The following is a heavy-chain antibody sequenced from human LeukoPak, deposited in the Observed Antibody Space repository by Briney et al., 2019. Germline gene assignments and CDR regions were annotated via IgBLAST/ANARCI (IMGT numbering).Heavy chain of an antibody. CDR2: ISGSGGST. V-gene: IGHV3-23*01. J-gene: IGHJ4*02. Sequence: GGSLRLSCAASGFTFSSYAMGWVRQAPGKGLEWVSVISGSGGSTYYADSVKGRFTISRDNSKNTLYLQMNSLRAEDTAVYYCAKDRVVLRFLEWSRSFGYWGQGTLVTVSS. CDR1: GFTFSSYA. CDR3: AKDRVVLRFLEWSRSFGY. D-gene: IGHD3-3*01.